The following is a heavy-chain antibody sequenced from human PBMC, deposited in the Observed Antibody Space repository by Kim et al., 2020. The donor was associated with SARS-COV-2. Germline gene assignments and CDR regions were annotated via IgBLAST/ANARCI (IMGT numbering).Heavy chain of an antibody. D-gene: IGHD4-4*01. CDR3: ASSVTPPQGYYGLDV. CDR1: GYTFTGYR. Sequence: PSVKVSCKASGYTFTGYRMHWVRQAPGQGLEWMGRIDPNSGGADYAQNFQGRVTMTRDTSISTAYMELSRLRSDDAAEYYCASSVTPPQGYYGLDVWGQGTTVTVSS. CDR2: IDPNSGGA. V-gene: IGHV1-2*06. J-gene: IGHJ6*02.